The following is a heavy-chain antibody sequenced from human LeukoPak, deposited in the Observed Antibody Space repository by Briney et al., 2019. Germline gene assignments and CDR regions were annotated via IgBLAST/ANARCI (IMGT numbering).Heavy chain of an antibody. J-gene: IGHJ4*02. CDR2: IYHSGST. CDR1: GGSVSSGSYY. CDR3: AVGGLLWFGEFHQPSFDY. Sequence: SETLSLTCTVSGGSVSSGSYYWSWIRQPPGKGLEWIGYIYHSGSTYYNPSLKSRVTISVDRSKNQFSLKLSSVTAADTAVYYCAVGGLLWFGEFHQPSFDYWGQGTLVTVSS. D-gene: IGHD3-10*01. V-gene: IGHV4-61*01.